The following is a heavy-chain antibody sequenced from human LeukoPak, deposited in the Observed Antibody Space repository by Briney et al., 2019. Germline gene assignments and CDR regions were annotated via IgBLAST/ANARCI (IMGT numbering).Heavy chain of an antibody. J-gene: IGHJ4*02. CDR3: ARDNRPYQYSGSYFDY. D-gene: IGHD1-26*01. CDR1: GYTFTSYG. V-gene: IGHV1-18*01. Sequence: ASVKVSRKASGYTFTSYGISWVRQAPGQGLEWMGWISAYNGNKNYAQKLQGRVTMTTDTSTSTAYMELRSLRSDDTAVYYCARDNRPYQYSGSYFDYWGQGTLVTVSS. CDR2: ISAYNGNK.